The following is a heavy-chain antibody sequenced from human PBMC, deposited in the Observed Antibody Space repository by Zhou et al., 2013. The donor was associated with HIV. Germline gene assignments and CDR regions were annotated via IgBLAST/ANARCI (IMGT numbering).Heavy chain of an antibody. V-gene: IGHV1-8*02. CDR1: GYIFTNYG. CDR3: GRRGSWGDRTTIIRGGVDV. CDR2: INPNSGKG. D-gene: IGHD3-10*01. Sequence: QVQLVQSGAEVKKPGASVKVSCETSGYIFTNYGINWVRQASGQGLEWMGWINPNSGKGYYAQRFQGRVTMSRNISTTTAHMELSSLTSEDTAVYYCGRRGSWGDRTTIIRGGVDVWGQGTTVSVSS. J-gene: IGHJ6*02.